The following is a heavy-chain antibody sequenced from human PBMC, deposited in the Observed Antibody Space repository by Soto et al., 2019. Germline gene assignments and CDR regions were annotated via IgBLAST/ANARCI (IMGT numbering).Heavy chain of an antibody. J-gene: IGHJ5*02. CDR3: ARHYSSGSRNWFDP. CDR1: VGSINSSSYF. CDR2: IYYSGST. D-gene: IGHD6-19*01. V-gene: IGHV4-39*01. Sequence: SETLSLTCIVSVGSINSSSYFWVWVRHPPGKGLEWIGSIYYSGSTYYNPSLRSRVTISVDTSKNQFSLKLSSVTAADTAVFYCARHYSSGSRNWFDPWGQGTLVTVSS.